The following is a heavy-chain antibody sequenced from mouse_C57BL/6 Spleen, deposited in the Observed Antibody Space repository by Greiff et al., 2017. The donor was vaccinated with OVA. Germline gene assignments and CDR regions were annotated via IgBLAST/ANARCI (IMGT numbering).Heavy chain of an antibody. CDR2: IHPNSGST. CDR1: GYTFTSYW. Sequence: QVQLQQPGAELVKPGASVKLSCKASGYTFTSYWMHWVKQRPGQGLVWIGMIHPNSGSTNSNEKFKSKATLTVDKSSSTAYMQLSSLTSEDSAVYYYARKTGGLDYWGQGTTLTVSS. J-gene: IGHJ2*01. V-gene: IGHV1-64*01. CDR3: ARKTGGLDY.